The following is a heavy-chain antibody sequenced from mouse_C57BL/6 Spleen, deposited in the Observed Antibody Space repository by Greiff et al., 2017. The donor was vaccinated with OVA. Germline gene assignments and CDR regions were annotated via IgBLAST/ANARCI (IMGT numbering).Heavy chain of an antibody. J-gene: IGHJ2*01. CDR1: GYTFTSYW. Sequence: QVQLQQPGAELVRPGSSVKLSCKASGYTFTSYWMHWVKQRPIQGLEWIGNIDPSDSETHYNQKFKDKATLTVDKSSSTAYMQLSSLTSEDSAVYYCARSGQTAIYYGNYDYFDYWGQGTTLTVSS. CDR2: IDPSDSET. CDR3: ARSGQTAIYYGNYDYFDY. V-gene: IGHV1-52*01. D-gene: IGHD2-1*01.